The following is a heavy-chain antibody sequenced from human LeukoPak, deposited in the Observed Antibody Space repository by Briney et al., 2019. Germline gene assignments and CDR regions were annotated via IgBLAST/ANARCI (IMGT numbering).Heavy chain of an antibody. CDR1: GGSISSYY. D-gene: IGHD3-3*01. CDR2: IYYSGST. V-gene: IGHV4-59*01. Sequence: SSETLSLTCTVSGGSISSYYWSWIRQPPGKGLEWIGYIYYSGSTNYNLSLKSRVTISVDTSKNQFSLKLSSVTAADTAVYYCARVGFWSGYYTGSFYYYYMDVWGKGTTVTVSS. CDR3: ARVGFWSGYYTGSFYYYYMDV. J-gene: IGHJ6*03.